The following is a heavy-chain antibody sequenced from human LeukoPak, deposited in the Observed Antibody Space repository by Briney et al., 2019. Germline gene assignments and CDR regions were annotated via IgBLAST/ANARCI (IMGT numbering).Heavy chain of an antibody. D-gene: IGHD4-23*01. J-gene: IGHJ4*02. CDR1: GGTFSSYA. CDR2: IHPSGGST. CDR3: ARAYGGHFYFDY. Sequence: ASVKVSCKASGGTFSSYAISWVRQAPGQGLEWMGIIHPSGGSTSYAQQFQGRVTMTRDTSTSTVYMELSSLRYEDRAVYYCARAYGGHFYFDYWGQGTLVTVSS. V-gene: IGHV1-46*01.